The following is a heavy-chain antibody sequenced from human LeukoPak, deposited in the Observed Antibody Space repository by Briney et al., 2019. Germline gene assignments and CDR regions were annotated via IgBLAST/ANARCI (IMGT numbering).Heavy chain of an antibody. CDR2: INWDDQK. CDR3: AHRRDSSGYQYRYWFAP. D-gene: IGHD3-22*01. J-gene: IGHJ5*02. V-gene: IGHV2-5*02. Sequence: GSGPTLVNPTQTLTLTCTFSGFSLTTSGVGVGWIRQPPGKALEWLALINWDDQKVYSPSLQGRLSITKDTSKNQVVLTMTNVDPVDTATYYCAHRRDSSGYQYRYWFAPWGQGTLVTVSS. CDR1: GFSLTTSGVG.